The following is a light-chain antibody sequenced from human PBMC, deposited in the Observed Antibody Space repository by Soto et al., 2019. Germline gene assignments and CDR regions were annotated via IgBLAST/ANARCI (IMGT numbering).Light chain of an antibody. J-gene: IGLJ2*01. CDR1: SSDVGAYNY. CDR3: SSYTSSSTLV. V-gene: IGLV2-14*01. Sequence: QSALTQPASVSGSPGQSITLSCTGTSSDVGAYNYVSWYQQHPGKAPKLMIYDVSNRPSGVSNRFSGSKSGNTASLTISGLQAEDEDDYYCSSYTSSSTLVCGGGTKLTVL. CDR2: DVS.